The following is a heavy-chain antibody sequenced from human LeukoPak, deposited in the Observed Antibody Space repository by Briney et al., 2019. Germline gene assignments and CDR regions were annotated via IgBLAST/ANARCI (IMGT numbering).Heavy chain of an antibody. V-gene: IGHV4-34*01. Sequence: PSETLSLTCTVSGGSISSYYWSWIRQPPGKGLEWIGEINHSGSTNYNPSLKSRVTISVDTSKNQFSLKLSSVTAADTAVYYCARGRYCSGGSCYYRWFDPWGQGTLVTVSS. CDR3: ARGRYCSGGSCYYRWFDP. CDR1: GGSISSYY. CDR2: INHSGST. D-gene: IGHD2-15*01. J-gene: IGHJ5*02.